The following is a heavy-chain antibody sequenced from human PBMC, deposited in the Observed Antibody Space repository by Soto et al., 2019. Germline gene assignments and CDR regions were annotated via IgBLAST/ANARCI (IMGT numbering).Heavy chain of an antibody. CDR2: ISSSGSTI. J-gene: IGHJ4*02. CDR1: GFTFSDYY. Sequence: GGSLRLSCAASGFTFSDYYMSWIRQAPGKGLEWVSHISSSGSTIYYADSVKGRFTISRDNAKNSLYLQMNSLRAEDTAMYYCARHGASYLDYFDYWGQGTLVTVSS. CDR3: ARHGASYLDYFDY. V-gene: IGHV3-11*01. D-gene: IGHD1-26*01.